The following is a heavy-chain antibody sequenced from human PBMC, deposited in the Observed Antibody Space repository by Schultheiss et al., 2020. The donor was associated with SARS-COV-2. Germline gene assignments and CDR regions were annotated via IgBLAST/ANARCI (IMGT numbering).Heavy chain of an antibody. J-gene: IGHJ6*02. Sequence: GGSLRLSCAASGFTFSSYAMSWVRQAPGKGLEWVSAISGSGGSTYYADSVKGRFTISRDNSKNTLYLQMNSLRAEDTAVYYCARDGPEAYCGGDCYSGYYYGMDVWGQGTTVTVSS. CDR3: ARDGPEAYCGGDCYSGYYYGMDV. V-gene: IGHV3-23*01. CDR2: ISGSGGST. D-gene: IGHD2-21*02. CDR1: GFTFSSYA.